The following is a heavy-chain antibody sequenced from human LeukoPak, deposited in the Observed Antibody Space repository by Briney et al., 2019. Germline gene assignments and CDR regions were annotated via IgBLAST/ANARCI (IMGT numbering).Heavy chain of an antibody. V-gene: IGHV1-2*02. J-gene: IGHJ4*02. CDR3: ARENSFGSGSYIFDS. D-gene: IGHD3-10*01. CDR2: INPNSGDT. Sequence: GASVTVSYKASPYTFTDNSIHWVRQAPGHAPPWMGWINPNSGDTHYARNFQDRVTLTRDTSLSTAYMELTSLRSDDTAMYYCARENSFGSGSYIFDSWGQGTLVTVSS. CDR1: PYTFTDNS.